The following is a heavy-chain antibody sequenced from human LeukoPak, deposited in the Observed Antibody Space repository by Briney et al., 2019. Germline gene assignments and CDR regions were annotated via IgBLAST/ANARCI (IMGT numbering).Heavy chain of an antibody. J-gene: IGHJ4*02. D-gene: IGHD2-15*01. V-gene: IGHV5-10-1*01. CDR3: ARRLQRHFDY. Sequence: KVGESLKISCKGSGYSFTSYWISWVRQMPGKGLEWMGRIDPSDSYTNYSPSLQGHVTISVDKSISTAYLQWSSLKASDTAMYYCARRLQRHFDYWGQGTLVTVSS. CDR2: IDPSDSYT. CDR1: GYSFTSYW.